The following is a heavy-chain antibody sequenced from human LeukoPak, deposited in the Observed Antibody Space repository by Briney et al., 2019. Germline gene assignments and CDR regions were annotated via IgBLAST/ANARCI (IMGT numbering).Heavy chain of an antibody. J-gene: IGHJ1*01. V-gene: IGHV1-69*02. CDR2: IIPILGIA. CDR1: GGTFSSYT. Sequence: SVKVSCKASGGTFSSYTISWVRQAPGQGLEWMGRIIPILGIANYAQKFQGRVTITADKSTSTAYMELSRLRSEDTAVYYCARATYYYDTMYFQHWGQGTLVTVSS. D-gene: IGHD3-22*01. CDR3: ARATYYYDTMYFQH.